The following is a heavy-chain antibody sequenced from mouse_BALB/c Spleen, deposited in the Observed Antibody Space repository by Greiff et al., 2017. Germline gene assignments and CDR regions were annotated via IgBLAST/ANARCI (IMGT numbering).Heavy chain of an antibody. CDR3: ARHGSSFYAMDD. V-gene: IGHV5-6-5*01. CDR1: GFTFSSYA. D-gene: IGHD1-3*01. Sequence: EVQLVESGGGLVKPGGSLKLSCAASGFTFSSYAMSWVRQTPEKRLEWVASISSGGSTYYPDSVKGRFTISRDNARNILYLQMSSLRSEDTAMYYCARHGSSFYAMDDWGQGTSVTVSS. CDR2: ISSGGST. J-gene: IGHJ4*01.